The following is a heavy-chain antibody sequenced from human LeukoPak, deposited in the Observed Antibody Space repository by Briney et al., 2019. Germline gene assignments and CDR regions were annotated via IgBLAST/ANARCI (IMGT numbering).Heavy chain of an antibody. CDR3: ARGPCSGGSCLWYFDY. CDR2: INHSGST. J-gene: IGHJ4*02. CDR1: GGSFSGYY. V-gene: IGHV4-34*01. Sequence: PSETLSLTCAVYGGSFSGYYWSWIRQPPGKGLEWIGDINHSGSTNYNPSLKSRVTISVDTSKNQFSLKLSSVTAADTAVYYCARGPCSGGSCLWYFDYWGQGTLVTVSS. D-gene: IGHD2-15*01.